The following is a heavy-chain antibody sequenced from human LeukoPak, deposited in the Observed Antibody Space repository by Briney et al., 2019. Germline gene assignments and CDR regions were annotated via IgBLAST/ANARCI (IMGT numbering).Heavy chain of an antibody. CDR3: AKSSGYLVATADSYFDY. Sequence: TGGSLRLSCAASGFTFSTYAMTWVRQAPGKGLGWVSTITSTGGSTYYADSVKGRFTISRDNSKNTLYLQMNSLRAEDTAVYYCAKSSGYLVATADSYFDYWGQGTLVTVSS. CDR1: GFTFSTYA. V-gene: IGHV3-23*01. J-gene: IGHJ4*02. D-gene: IGHD5-12*01. CDR2: ITSTGGST.